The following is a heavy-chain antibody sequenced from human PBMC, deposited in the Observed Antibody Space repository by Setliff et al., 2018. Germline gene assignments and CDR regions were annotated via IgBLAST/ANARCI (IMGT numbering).Heavy chain of an antibody. Sequence: GASVKVSCKASGYTFTGHYIHWVRQAPGQGLEWMGWINPRTGVTIYSQKFQGRVIMTTDTSTSTVYMDLRNLRSDDTAVYYCARDKPDFVVVEAAARLDYWGQGSLVTVSS. V-gene: IGHV1-2*02. J-gene: IGHJ4*02. CDR1: GYTFTGHY. CDR2: INPRTGVT. D-gene: IGHD2-15*01. CDR3: ARDKPDFVVVEAAARLDY.